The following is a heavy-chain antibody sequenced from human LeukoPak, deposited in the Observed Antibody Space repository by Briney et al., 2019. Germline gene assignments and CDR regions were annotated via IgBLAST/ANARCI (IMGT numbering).Heavy chain of an antibody. Sequence: SVKVSCKASGGTFSSYAISWVRQAPGQGLEWMGGIIPIFGTANYAQKFQGRVTITADESTSTAYMELSSLRSEDTAVYYCARVTGSSTADYYYMDVWGKGTTVTVSS. V-gene: IGHV1-69*13. CDR1: GGTFSSYA. CDR2: IIPIFGTA. D-gene: IGHD1-14*01. J-gene: IGHJ6*03. CDR3: ARVTGSSTADYYYMDV.